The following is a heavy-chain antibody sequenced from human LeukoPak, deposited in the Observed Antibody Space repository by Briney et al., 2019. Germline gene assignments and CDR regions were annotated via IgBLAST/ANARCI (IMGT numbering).Heavy chain of an antibody. J-gene: IGHJ4*02. Sequence: PSETLSLTCTVSGDSFSYFYWNWIRQPPGKGLEWIGYIYNSGSTSYNPSLRSRVTISLDTSKNQFSLKLSSVTAADTAIYYCARGVVAAAGRTFDFWGQGTLVTVSS. V-gene: IGHV4-59*01. CDR2: IYNSGST. CDR3: ARGVVAAAGRTFDF. CDR1: GDSFSYFY. D-gene: IGHD6-13*01.